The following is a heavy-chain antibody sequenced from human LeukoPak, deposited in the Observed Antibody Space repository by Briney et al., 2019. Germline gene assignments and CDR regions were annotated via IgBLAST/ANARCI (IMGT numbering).Heavy chain of an antibody. Sequence: SQTLSLTCAISGDSVSSNSAACNWIRQSPSRGLEWLGRTYYRSKWYNDYAVSVKSRITINPDTSKNQFSLQLNSVTPEDTAVYYCARDYGEHLCGGGWFDPWGQGTLVTVSS. J-gene: IGHJ5*02. D-gene: IGHD4-17*01. CDR1: GDSVSSNSAA. CDR2: TYYRSKWYN. V-gene: IGHV6-1*01. CDR3: ARDYGEHLCGGGWFDP.